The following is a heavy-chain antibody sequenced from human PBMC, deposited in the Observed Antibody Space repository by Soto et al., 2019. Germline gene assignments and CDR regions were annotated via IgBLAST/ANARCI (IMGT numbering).Heavy chain of an antibody. J-gene: IGHJ4*02. CDR1: GGSFSGYY. Sequence: SETLSLTCAVYGGSFSGYYWSWIRQPPGKGLEWIGEINHSGSTNYNPSLKSRVTISVDTSKNQFSLKLSSVTAADTAVYYCARAPTPASFDYWGQGTLVTVSS. CDR2: INHSGST. V-gene: IGHV4-34*01. CDR3: ARAPTPASFDY. D-gene: IGHD2-15*01.